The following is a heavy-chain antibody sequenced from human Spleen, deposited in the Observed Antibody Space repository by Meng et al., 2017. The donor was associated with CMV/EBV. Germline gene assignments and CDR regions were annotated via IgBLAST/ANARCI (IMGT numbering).Heavy chain of an antibody. CDR1: GASISSSSYY. Sequence: SETLSLTCTVSGASISSSSYYWSWIRQPPGKGLEWIGSIYHSGSTYYNPSLKSRVTISVDTSKNQFSLKLYSLIAADTAVYYCARVPTVVKNWFDPWGQGTRVTVSS. CDR2: IYHSGST. J-gene: IGHJ5*02. CDR3: ARVPTVVKNWFDP. V-gene: IGHV4-39*07. D-gene: IGHD4-23*01.